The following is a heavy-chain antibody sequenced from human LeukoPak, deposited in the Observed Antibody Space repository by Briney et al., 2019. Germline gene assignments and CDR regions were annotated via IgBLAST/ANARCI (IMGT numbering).Heavy chain of an antibody. CDR1: GYTFTSYY. Sequence: AASVKVSCKASGYTFTSYYMHWVRQAPGQGLEWMGIINPSGGSTSYAQKFQGRVTMTRDTSTSTVYMELSSLRSEDTAVYYCARDLGVQWPVQEESHDFDYWGQGTLVTVSS. D-gene: IGHD6-19*01. CDR3: ARDLGVQWPVQEESHDFDY. J-gene: IGHJ4*02. V-gene: IGHV1-46*01. CDR2: INPSGGST.